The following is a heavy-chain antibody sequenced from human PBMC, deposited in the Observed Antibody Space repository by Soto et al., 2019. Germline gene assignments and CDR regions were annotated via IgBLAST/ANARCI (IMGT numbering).Heavy chain of an antibody. D-gene: IGHD3-22*01. CDR3: ARGIAMKVVVQSGAPDKYYFDS. J-gene: IGHJ4*01. CDR1: GLSFSGYY. Sequence: DTLSLTCACYGLSFSGYYWTLLRPPPGKGLEWIGEINHSGSTSYNPSLKSRVTISVDTSKDQFSLKLKSVTAADTAVYHCARGIAMKVVVQSGAPDKYYFDSWGQGTRVNVSA. V-gene: IGHV4-34*01. CDR2: INHSGST.